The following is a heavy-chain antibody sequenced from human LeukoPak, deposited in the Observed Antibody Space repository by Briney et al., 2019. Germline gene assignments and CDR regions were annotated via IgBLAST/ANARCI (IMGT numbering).Heavy chain of an antibody. V-gene: IGHV3-74*01. CDR3: ARGSSGYSTT. D-gene: IGHD5-24*01. Sequence: TGGSLRLSCAASGFTFSNYWMHWVRQAPGKGLVWVSRVNRDGGSTGYADSVKGRFAISRDNAKNTLYLQMNSLRAEDTAVYYCARGSSGYSTTWGQGTLVTVSS. J-gene: IGHJ5*02. CDR1: GFTFSNYW. CDR2: VNRDGGST.